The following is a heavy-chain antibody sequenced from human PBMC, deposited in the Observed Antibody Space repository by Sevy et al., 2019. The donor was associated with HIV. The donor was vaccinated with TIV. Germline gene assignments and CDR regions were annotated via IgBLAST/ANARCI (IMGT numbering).Heavy chain of an antibody. CDR1: GVSISNYY. J-gene: IGHJ4*02. Sequence: SDTLSLTCTVSGVSISNYYWAWIRQPPGKGLECVGFSGSTNYNPSLKSRVTTSVDTSKNHFSLKLSSVTVADTAIYYCARGGPNQHQLDYLDYWGQGTLVTVSS. CDR2: SGST. CDR3: ARGGPNQHQLDYLDY. V-gene: IGHV4-59*07. D-gene: IGHD6-13*01.